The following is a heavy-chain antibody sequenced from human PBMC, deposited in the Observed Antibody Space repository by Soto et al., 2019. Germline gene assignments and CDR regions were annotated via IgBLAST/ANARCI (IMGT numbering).Heavy chain of an antibody. CDR1: GGSISSSSYH. Sequence: PSETLSLTCTISGGSISSSSYHWGWIRQPPGKGLEWIGSISYSGNTYYNPSLRSRVTIFVDTANDQFSLRLTSVTAADTAVYYCARHQNRNCGGGVCYWDWFDPWGQGTLVTVSS. CDR2: ISYSGNT. CDR3: ARHQNRNCGGGVCYWDWFDP. J-gene: IGHJ5*02. D-gene: IGHD2-21*02. V-gene: IGHV4-39*01.